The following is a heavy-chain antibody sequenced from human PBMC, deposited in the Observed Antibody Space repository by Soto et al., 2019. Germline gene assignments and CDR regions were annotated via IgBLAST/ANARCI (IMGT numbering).Heavy chain of an antibody. J-gene: IGHJ6*03. D-gene: IGHD3-3*01. CDR2: ISSNGSTI. V-gene: IGHV3-11*01. Sequence: GGSLRLSCSASGFTFSSYYMSRVRQAPGKGLEKVSYISSNGSTIYYADSVKGRFTISRDNAKNSLYLQMNSLRAEDTAVYYCARDLSSYYDFWSGYLRYYMDVWGKGTTVTVSS. CDR1: GFTFSSYY. CDR3: ARDLSSYYDFWSGYLRYYMDV.